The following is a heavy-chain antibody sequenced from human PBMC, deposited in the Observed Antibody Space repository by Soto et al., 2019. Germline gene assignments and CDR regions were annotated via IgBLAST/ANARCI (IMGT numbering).Heavy chain of an antibody. Sequence: PSETLSLTCAVYGGSFSGYYWSWIRQPPGKGLEWIGEINHSGSTNYNPSLKSRVTISVDTSKNQFSLKLSSVTAADTAVYYCARGRRLPFDWLFTYYFDYWGQGTLVTVSS. D-gene: IGHD3-9*01. V-gene: IGHV4-34*01. CDR3: ARGRRLPFDWLFTYYFDY. CDR2: INHSGST. J-gene: IGHJ4*02. CDR1: GGSFSGYY.